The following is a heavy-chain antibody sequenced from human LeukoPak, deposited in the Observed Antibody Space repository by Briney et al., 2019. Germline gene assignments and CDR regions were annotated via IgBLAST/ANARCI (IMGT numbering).Heavy chain of an antibody. Sequence: GGSLRLSCAASGFPFNVQTMSWVRQAPGKGLDWVASMRQDGSEIYYADSVKGRFTISRDNPKNSLYLQMNSLRAEDTAVYYCARGGATRGRFENWGQGTLVTVSS. J-gene: IGHJ4*02. CDR1: GFPFNVQT. V-gene: IGHV3-7*01. D-gene: IGHD1-26*01. CDR3: ARGGATRGRFEN. CDR2: MRQDGSEI.